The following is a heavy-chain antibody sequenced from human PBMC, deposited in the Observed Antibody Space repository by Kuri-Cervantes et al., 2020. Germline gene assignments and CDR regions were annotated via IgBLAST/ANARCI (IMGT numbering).Heavy chain of an antibody. Sequence: GGSLRLSCAASGFTFSSYDMHWVRQATGKGLEWVSAIGTAGDTYYPGSVKGRFTISRENAKNSLYLQMNSLKTEDTAVYYCTTVSSMHYDYWGQGALVTVSS. CDR2: IGTAGDT. V-gene: IGHV3-13*01. CDR3: TTVSSMHYDY. CDR1: GFTFSSYD. J-gene: IGHJ4*02. D-gene: IGHD3-3*02.